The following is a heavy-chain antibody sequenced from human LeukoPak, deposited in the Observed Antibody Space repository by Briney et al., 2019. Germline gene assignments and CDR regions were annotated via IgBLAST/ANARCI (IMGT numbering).Heavy chain of an antibody. CDR2: INHSGST. CDR1: GGSFSGYY. V-gene: IGHV4-34*01. D-gene: IGHD3-3*01. CDR3: ARGQPLYDFWSGSRYYFDY. J-gene: IGHJ4*02. Sequence: SETLSLTCAVYGGSFSGYYWSWIRQPPGKGLEWIGEINHSGSTNYNPSLKSRVTISVDTSKNQSSLKLSSVTAADTAVYYCARGQPLYDFWSGSRYYFDYWGQGTLVTVSS.